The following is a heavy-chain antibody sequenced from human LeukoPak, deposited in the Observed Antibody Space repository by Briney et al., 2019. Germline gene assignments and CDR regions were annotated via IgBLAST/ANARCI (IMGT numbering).Heavy chain of an antibody. V-gene: IGHV1-2*06. CDR2: INPNSGGT. CDR1: GYTFTGYY. D-gene: IGHD3-10*01. J-gene: IGHJ4*02. Sequence: ASVKVSCKASGYTFTGYYMHWLRQAPGQGLEWMGRINPNSGGTNYAQKFQGRVTMTRDTSISTAYMELSRLRSDDTAVYYCARVYKLANYFEYWGQGTLVTVSS. CDR3: ARVYKLANYFEY.